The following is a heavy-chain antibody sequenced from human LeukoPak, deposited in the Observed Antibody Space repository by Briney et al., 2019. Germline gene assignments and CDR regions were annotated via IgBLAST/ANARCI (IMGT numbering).Heavy chain of an antibody. J-gene: IGHJ4*02. CDR1: GFTFSSYG. CDR3: ANPYYYDSSAYLGGFDY. D-gene: IGHD3-22*01. Sequence: GGSLRLSCAASGFTFSSYGMHWVRQAPGKGLGWVAFIRYDGSNKYYADSVKGRFTISRDNSKNTLYLQMNSLRAEDTAVYYCANPYYYDSSAYLGGFDYWGQGTLVTVSS. CDR2: IRYDGSNK. V-gene: IGHV3-30*02.